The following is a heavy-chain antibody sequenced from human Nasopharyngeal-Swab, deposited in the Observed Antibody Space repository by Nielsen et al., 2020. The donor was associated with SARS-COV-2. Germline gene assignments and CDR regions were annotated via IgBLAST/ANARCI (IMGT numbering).Heavy chain of an antibody. J-gene: IGHJ6*02. V-gene: IGHV3-23*01. CDR2: ISGSGGST. CDR3: AKALYDFWYYYGMDV. CDR1: GFTFSSYA. Sequence: GDSLKISCAASGFTFSSYAMSWVRQAPGKGLEWVSAISGSGGSTYYADSVKGRFTISRDNSKNTLYLQMNSLRAEDTAVYYCAKALYDFWYYYGMDVWGQGTTVTVSS. D-gene: IGHD3-3*01.